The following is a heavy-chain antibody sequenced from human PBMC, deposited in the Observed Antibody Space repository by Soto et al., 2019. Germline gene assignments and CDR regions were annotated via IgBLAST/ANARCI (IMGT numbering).Heavy chain of an antibody. V-gene: IGHV1-69*02. D-gene: IGHD6-13*01. Sequence: QVQLVQSGAEVKKPGSSVKVSCKASGGTFSSYISWVRQAPGQGLEWMGRIIPILGIANYAQKFQGKVTITADRSTSTAYMELSSLRSEDTAVYYCANLATADTLDYWGQGTLVTVSS. J-gene: IGHJ4*02. CDR2: IIPILGIA. CDR1: GGTFSSY. CDR3: ANLATADTLDY.